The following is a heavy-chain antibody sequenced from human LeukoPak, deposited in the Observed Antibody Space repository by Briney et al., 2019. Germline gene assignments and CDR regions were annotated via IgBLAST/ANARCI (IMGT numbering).Heavy chain of an antibody. D-gene: IGHD3-22*01. CDR2: FSFDGHNE. Sequence: PGASLRLSCAASGFTFSHFGMHWVRQAPGKGLEGLALFSFDGHNEYYADSVKGRFTISRDNSKNTLYLQMTSLRPDDTAVYYCAKTYFDTSAYHLYFFDSWGQGIPVIVSS. CDR3: AKTYFDTSAYHLYFFDS. J-gene: IGHJ4*02. V-gene: IGHV3-30*02. CDR1: GFTFSHFG.